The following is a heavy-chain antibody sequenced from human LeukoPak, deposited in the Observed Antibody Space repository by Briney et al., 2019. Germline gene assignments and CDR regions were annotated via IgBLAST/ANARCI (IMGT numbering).Heavy chain of an antibody. CDR3: ARYCTFRACSGTKFDY. CDR1: GFTFDDYG. CDR2: INWNGGRK. J-gene: IGHJ4*02. D-gene: IGHD2-8*01. Sequence: GGSLRLSCAASGFTFDDYGMRWVRQVRGKGLEWVSGINWNGGRKGYADSVKGRFTISRDNAKNSLYLQINSLRAEDTAVYYCARYCTFRACSGTKFDYWGQGTLVTVSS. V-gene: IGHV3-20*04.